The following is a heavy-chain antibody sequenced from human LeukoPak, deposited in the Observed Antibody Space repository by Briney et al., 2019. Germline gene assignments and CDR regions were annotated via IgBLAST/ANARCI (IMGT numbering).Heavy chain of an antibody. CDR2: ISGGGTDK. D-gene: IGHD3-10*01. J-gene: IGHJ3*01. Sequence: GGSLGLSCVAPGFTFRKYSVHWVRQAPGKGLKWVAFISGGGTDKFYLDSVKGRFSVSKDISKNTVYLQMSSLRDEDTALYYCAKDLGSGSYASDFWGQGTRVTVSS. CDR3: AKDLGSGSYASDF. CDR1: GFTFRKYS. V-gene: IGHV3-30*02.